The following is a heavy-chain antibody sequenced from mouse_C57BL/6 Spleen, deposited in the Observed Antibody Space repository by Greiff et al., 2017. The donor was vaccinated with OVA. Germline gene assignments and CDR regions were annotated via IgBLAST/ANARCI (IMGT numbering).Heavy chain of an antibody. J-gene: IGHJ4*01. CDR1: GYTFTSYD. CDR3: ASFYGSSPMDY. CDR2: IYPRDGST. V-gene: IGHV1-85*01. Sequence: QVQLQQSGPELVKPGASVKLSCKASGYTFTSYDINWVKQRPGQGLEWIGWIYPRDGSTKYNEKFKGKATLTVDTSSSTAYMELPSLTSEDSAVYFCASFYGSSPMDYWGQGTSVTVSS. D-gene: IGHD1-1*01.